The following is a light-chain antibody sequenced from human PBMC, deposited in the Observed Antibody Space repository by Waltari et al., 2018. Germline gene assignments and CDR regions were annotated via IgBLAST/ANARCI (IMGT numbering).Light chain of an antibody. CDR2: GAS. V-gene: IGKV3-20*01. J-gene: IGKJ2*01. CDR1: QSVTSSY. Sequence: EIVSTQSPGTLSLSPGERATLSCRASQSVTSSYLAWYQQKPGQAPRLLIYGASSRATGIPDRFSGSGSGTDFTLTISRLEPEDFAVYYCQQYGTSPRNTFGQGTKLQIK. CDR3: QQYGTSPRNT.